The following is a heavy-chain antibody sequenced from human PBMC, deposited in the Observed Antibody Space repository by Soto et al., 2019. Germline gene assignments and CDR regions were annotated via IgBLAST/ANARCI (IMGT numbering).Heavy chain of an antibody. CDR3: ARAGQGASCSGCSCYLGASDV. J-gene: IGHJ3*01. D-gene: IGHD2-15*01. Sequence: EVQLVESGGGLVQPGESLRLSCEASGFNFSSYDMHWVRQATGKGLEWVSVIGTAGDTYYPGSVKGRFTISRENAKNSLYLQMNSLKAGDTAVYYCARAGQGASCSGCSCYLGASDVWGQGTMVTVSS. CDR1: GFNFSSYD. CDR2: IGTAGDT. V-gene: IGHV3-13*01.